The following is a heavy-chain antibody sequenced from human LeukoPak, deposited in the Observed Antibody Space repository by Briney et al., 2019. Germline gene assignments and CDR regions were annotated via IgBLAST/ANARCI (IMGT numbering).Heavy chain of an antibody. CDR1: GYTLTELS. CDR3: ATAVVPAAIGYAFDI. CDR2: FDPEDGET. V-gene: IGHV1-24*01. J-gene: IGHJ3*02. Sequence: ASVKVSCKVSGYTLTELSMHWVRQAPGKGLEWMGGFDPEDGETIYAQKFQGRVTITEDTSTDTAYMELSSLRSEDTAVYYCATAVVPAAIGYAFDIWGQGTMVTVSS. D-gene: IGHD2-2*01.